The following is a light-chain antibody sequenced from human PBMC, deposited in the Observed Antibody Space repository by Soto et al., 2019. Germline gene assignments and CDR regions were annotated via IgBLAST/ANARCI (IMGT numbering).Light chain of an antibody. Sequence: QSALTQPASVSGSPGQSITISCTGTSSDVGSYNLVSWYQQHPGKAPKLMIYEGNKRPSGVSNRFSGSKSANTASLTISGIQTEDEADYYCCSYAGTNTFVFGTGTKVTV. V-gene: IGLV2-23*01. J-gene: IGLJ1*01. CDR1: SSDVGSYNL. CDR2: EGN. CDR3: CSYAGTNTFV.